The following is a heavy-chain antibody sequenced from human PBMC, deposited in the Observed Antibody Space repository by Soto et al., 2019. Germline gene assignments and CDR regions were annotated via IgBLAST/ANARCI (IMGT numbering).Heavy chain of an antibody. D-gene: IGHD1-1*01. CDR2: INYNGAA. CDR1: GGSISGGDYH. J-gene: IGHJ6*02. Sequence: PSETLSLTCSVSGGSISGGDYHWSWIRQAPGKGLEWIGSINYNGAASYNPSLETRLTISVDAAKNQFSLKVRSVTAADTAVYYCDRAVQSKILLLGKLPRREYYDGMDVWGQGSKVTVSS. CDR3: DRAVQSKILLLGKLPRREYYDGMDV. V-gene: IGHV4-30-4*01.